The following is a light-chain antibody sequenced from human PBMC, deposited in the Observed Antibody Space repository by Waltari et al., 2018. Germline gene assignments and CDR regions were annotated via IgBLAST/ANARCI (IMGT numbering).Light chain of an antibody. CDR2: DDY. V-gene: IGLV6-57*01. CDR3: LSFDNTLWV. Sequence: FMLTQPHSVSESPGKTVPISCTRTRGSIDSNYAQWYQQRPARSPTTVIYDDYQRPSGVPTRFSASIDRASNSASLTIAGLTTEDEADYYCLSFDNTLWVFGGGTKLTVL. J-gene: IGLJ3*02. CDR1: RGSIDSNY.